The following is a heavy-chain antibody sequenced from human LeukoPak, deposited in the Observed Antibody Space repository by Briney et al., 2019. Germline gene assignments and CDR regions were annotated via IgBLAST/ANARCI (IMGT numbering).Heavy chain of an antibody. V-gene: IGHV4-39*01. J-gene: IGHJ4*02. D-gene: IGHD6-13*01. Sequence: NPSETLSLTCTVSGGSISSSSYYWGWIRQPPGKGLEWIGSIYYSGSTYYNPSLKSRVTISVDTSKNQFSLKLSSVPAADTAVYYCARQPYSSSDGSRYWGQGTLVTVSS. CDR3: ARQPYSSSDGSRY. CDR2: IYYSGST. CDR1: GGSISSSSYY.